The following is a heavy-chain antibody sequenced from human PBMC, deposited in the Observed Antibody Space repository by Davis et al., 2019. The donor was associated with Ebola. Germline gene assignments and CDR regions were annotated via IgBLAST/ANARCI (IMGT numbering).Heavy chain of an antibody. Sequence: GESLKISCAASGFTFSSYSMNWVRQAPGKGLEWVSSISSSSSYIYYADSVKGRFTISRDNPKNSLYLQMNSLRAEDTAVYYCAREDSGYDSSGYYYFLADYWGQGTLVTVSS. J-gene: IGHJ4*02. CDR1: GFTFSSYS. D-gene: IGHD3-22*01. CDR2: ISSSSSYI. CDR3: AREDSGYDSSGYYYFLADY. V-gene: IGHV3-21*01.